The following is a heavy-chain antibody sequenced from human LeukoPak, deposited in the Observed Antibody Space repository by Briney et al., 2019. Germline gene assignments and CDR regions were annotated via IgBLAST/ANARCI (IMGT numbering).Heavy chain of an antibody. J-gene: IGHJ4*02. CDR2: ISYDGSNK. D-gene: IGHD6-19*01. CDR1: GFTFSSYA. CDR3: ARVVAGAYDY. Sequence: GGSLRLSCAASGFTFSSYAMHWVRPAPGKGLEWVAVISYDGSNKYYADSVKGRFTISRDNSKNTLYLQMNSRRAEDTAVYYCARVVAGAYDYWGQGTLVTVSS. V-gene: IGHV3-30*04.